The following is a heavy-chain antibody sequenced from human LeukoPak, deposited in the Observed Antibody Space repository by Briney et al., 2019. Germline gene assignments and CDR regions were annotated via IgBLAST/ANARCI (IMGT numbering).Heavy chain of an antibody. D-gene: IGHD7-27*01. V-gene: IGHV1-18*01. CDR2: ISAYNGNT. Sequence: ASVKVSCKASGYTFTSYGISWVRQAPGQGLEWMGWISAYNGNTNYAQKLQGRVAMTSDTSITTAYMELSRLKFDDTAIYYCAREGELGLNDWGQGTLVTVSS. CDR3: AREGELGLND. J-gene: IGHJ4*02. CDR1: GYTFTSYG.